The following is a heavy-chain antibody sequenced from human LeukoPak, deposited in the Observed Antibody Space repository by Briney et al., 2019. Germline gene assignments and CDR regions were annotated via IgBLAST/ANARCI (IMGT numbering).Heavy chain of an antibody. J-gene: IGHJ6*03. Sequence: KSSGTLSLTCAVSGYSISSGYYWGWIRQPPGKGLEWIGSIYHSGSTYYNPSLKSRVTISVDTSKNQFSLKLSSVTAADTAVYYCATIPIVVVPAAMGDYYYYYMDVWGKGTTVTVSS. D-gene: IGHD2-2*01. CDR3: ATIPIVVVPAAMGDYYYYYMDV. CDR2: IYHSGST. V-gene: IGHV4-38-2*01. CDR1: GYSISSGYY.